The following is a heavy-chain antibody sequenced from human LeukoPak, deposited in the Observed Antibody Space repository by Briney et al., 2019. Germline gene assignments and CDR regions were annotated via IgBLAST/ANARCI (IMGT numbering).Heavy chain of an antibody. CDR2: IIPIFGTA. Sequence: ASVKVSCKASGGTFSSYAISWVRQAPGQGLEWMGGIIPIFGTANYAQKFQGRVTITTDESTSTAYMELSSLRSEDTAVYYCASSQPTVTSDYYYYMDVWGKGTTVTVSS. CDR3: ASSQPTVTSDYYYYMDV. J-gene: IGHJ6*03. CDR1: GGTFSSYA. V-gene: IGHV1-69*05. D-gene: IGHD4-11*01.